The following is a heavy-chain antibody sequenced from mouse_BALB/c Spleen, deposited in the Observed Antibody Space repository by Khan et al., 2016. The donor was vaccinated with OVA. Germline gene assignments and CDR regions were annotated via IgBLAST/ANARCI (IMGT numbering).Heavy chain of an antibody. CDR3: ARDGSRYNYAMDY. CDR1: GYSIPSDYA. CDR2: INYSGST. J-gene: IGHJ4*01. Sequence: VQLKESGPRLVNPSQSLSLTCTVTGYSIPSDYAWNWIRQFPGNKLEWMGYINYSGSTNHNPALKSRISITRDTSKNQFFLQLNSVTTEDTATDYCARDGSRYNYAMDYWGQGTSVTVSS. D-gene: IGHD2-3*01. V-gene: IGHV3-2*02.